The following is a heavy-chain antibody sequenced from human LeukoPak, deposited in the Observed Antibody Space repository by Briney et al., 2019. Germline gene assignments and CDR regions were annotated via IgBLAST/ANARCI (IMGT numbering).Heavy chain of an antibody. CDR3: AKGFQGTYYDFWSGSYNFDF. D-gene: IGHD3-3*01. Sequence: PGGSLRLSCAASGFTFSSYAMSWVRQAPGRGLQWVSAISGSGGGTYYADSVKGRFTISRDNSKNTLYPQMNSLRAEDTAVYYCAKGFQGTYYDFWSGSYNFDFWGQGTLVTVSS. J-gene: IGHJ4*02. CDR2: ISGSGGGT. V-gene: IGHV3-23*01. CDR1: GFTFSSYA.